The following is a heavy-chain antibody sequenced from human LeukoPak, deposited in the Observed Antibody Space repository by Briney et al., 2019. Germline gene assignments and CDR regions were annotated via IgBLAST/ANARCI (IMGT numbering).Heavy chain of an antibody. V-gene: IGHV4-4*07. CDR1: GGSISNYY. Sequence: SETLSLTCTVSGGSISNYYWSWIRQPAGKGLEWIGRIYTSGSTNYNPSLKSRVTMSVDTSKNQFSLKLSSVTAADTAVYYCARVPTTVTTDYFDYWGQGTLVTVSS. CDR3: ARVPTTVTTDYFDY. CDR2: IYTSGST. D-gene: IGHD4-17*01. J-gene: IGHJ4*02.